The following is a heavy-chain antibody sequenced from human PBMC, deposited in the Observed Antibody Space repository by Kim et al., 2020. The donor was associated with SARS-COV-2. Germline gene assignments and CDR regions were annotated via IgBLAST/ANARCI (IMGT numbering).Heavy chain of an antibody. CDR1: GFTFSSYG. V-gene: IGHV3-30*18. Sequence: GGSLRLSCAASGFTFSSYGMHWVRQAPGKGLEWVAVISYDGSNKYYADSVKGRFTISRDNSKNTLYLQMNSLRAEDTAVYYCAKDQRQLVRRVVGFADYWGRGTLVTVSS. CDR2: ISYDGSNK. J-gene: IGHJ4*02. CDR3: AKDQRQLVRRVVGFADY. D-gene: IGHD6-13*01.